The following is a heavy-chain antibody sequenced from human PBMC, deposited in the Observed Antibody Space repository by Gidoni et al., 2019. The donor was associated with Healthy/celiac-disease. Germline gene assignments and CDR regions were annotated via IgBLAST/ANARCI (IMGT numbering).Heavy chain of an antibody. D-gene: IGHD1-26*01. J-gene: IGHJ5*02. V-gene: IGHV1-3*01. Sequence: QVQLVQSGAEVKKPGASVKVSCKASGYTFTSYAMHWVRQAPGQRLEWMGWINAGNGNTKYSQKFQGRVTITRDTSASTAYMELSSLRSEDTAVYYCARGRVGATDWFDPWGQGTLVTVSS. CDR1: GYTFTSYA. CDR2: INAGNGNT. CDR3: ARGRVGATDWFDP.